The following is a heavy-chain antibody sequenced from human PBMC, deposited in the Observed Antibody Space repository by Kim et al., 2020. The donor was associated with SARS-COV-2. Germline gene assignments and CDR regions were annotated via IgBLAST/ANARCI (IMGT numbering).Heavy chain of an antibody. J-gene: IGHJ5*02. CDR2: INHSGST. Sequence: SETLSLTCAVYGGSFSGYYWSWIRQPPGKGLEWIGEINHSGSTNYNPSLKSRVTISVDTSKNQFSLKLSSVTAADTAVYYCARCIAAAHNWFDPWGQGTLGTVSS. V-gene: IGHV4-34*01. CDR3: ARCIAAAHNWFDP. D-gene: IGHD6-13*01. CDR1: GGSFSGYY.